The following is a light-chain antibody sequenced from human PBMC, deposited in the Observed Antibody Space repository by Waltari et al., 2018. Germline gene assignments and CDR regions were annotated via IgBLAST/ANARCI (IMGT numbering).Light chain of an antibody. V-gene: IGKV3-20*01. J-gene: IGKJ1*01. Sequence: EIVLTQSPGTLSLSPGERATLPCRASQSVSSIYLAWYQQKPSQAPRLLIYGASSRATGIPDRFSGSGSGTDFTLTISRLEPEDFAVYYCQQYGSSPTWTFGQGTKVEIK. CDR1: QSVSSIY. CDR3: QQYGSSPTWT. CDR2: GAS.